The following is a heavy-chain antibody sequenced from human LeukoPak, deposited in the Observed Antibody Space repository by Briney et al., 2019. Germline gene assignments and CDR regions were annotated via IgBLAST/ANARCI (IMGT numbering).Heavy chain of an antibody. CDR2: IHYNGRI. Sequence: SETLSLXCSVSGGSISTYYWTWIRQPPGKVLEWIGNIHYNGRINYNPSLKSRVTISVDTSKNQFSLKLSSVTAADTAEYYCVREVYDSNGYYTDYWGQGTLVTVSS. CDR3: VREVYDSNGYYTDY. D-gene: IGHD3-22*01. CDR1: GGSISTYY. J-gene: IGHJ4*02. V-gene: IGHV4-59*01.